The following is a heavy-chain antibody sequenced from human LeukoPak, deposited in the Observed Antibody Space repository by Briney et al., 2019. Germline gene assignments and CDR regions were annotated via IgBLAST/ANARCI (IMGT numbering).Heavy chain of an antibody. CDR3: ARVPIDY. CDR2: IKQDGSEK. V-gene: IGHV3-7*01. CDR1: RFTFSSYW. J-gene: IGHJ4*02. Sequence: TGGSLRLSCAASRFTFSSYWMSWVRQAPGKGLEWVANIKQDGSEKYYVDSVKGRFTISRDNAKNSLYLQMNSLRAEDTAVYYCARVPIDYWGQGTLVTVSS.